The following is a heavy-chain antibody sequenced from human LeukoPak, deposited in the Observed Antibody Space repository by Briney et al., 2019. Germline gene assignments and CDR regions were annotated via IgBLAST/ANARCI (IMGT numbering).Heavy chain of an antibody. CDR1: GFTFSSYG. V-gene: IGHV3-23*01. CDR3: AKDSARYSSGWYDY. Sequence: HPGGTLRLSCAASGFTFSSYGMSWVRQAPGKGLEWVSAISGSGGSTYYADSVKGRFTISRDNSKNTLYLQMNSLRAEDTAVYYCAKDSARYSSGWYDYWGQGTLVTVSS. CDR2: ISGSGGST. D-gene: IGHD6-19*01. J-gene: IGHJ4*02.